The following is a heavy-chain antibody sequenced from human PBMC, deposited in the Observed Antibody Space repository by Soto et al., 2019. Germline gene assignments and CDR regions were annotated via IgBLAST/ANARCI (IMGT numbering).Heavy chain of an antibody. V-gene: IGHV5-51*01. CDR3: ARVNSPGHIDY. Sequence: ETIKVTCRGSLHCFTRYWVGWVGQMPGKGLEWMGVIYPGESDTRYSPSFQGQVTIPADKSISPAYLQSSSLKASGTALYYCARVNSPGHIDYWGQGSLVTVSS. CDR2: IYPGESDT. D-gene: IGHD2-21*01. CDR1: LHCFTRYW. J-gene: IGHJ4*02.